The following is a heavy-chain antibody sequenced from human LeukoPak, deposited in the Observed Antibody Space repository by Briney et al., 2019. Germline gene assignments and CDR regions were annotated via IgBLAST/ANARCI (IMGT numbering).Heavy chain of an antibody. J-gene: IGHJ3*02. V-gene: IGHV4-59*01. CDR3: ARANQGAFDI. CDR2: IYYSGSD. CDR1: GGSISYYY. Sequence: SETLSLTRTVSGGSISYYYWSWIRQPPGKGLEWIGYIYYSGSDNYSPSLKSPVSISVDTSKTHFSLRLSSVTAADTAVYYCARANQGAFDIWGEGTMVTVFS.